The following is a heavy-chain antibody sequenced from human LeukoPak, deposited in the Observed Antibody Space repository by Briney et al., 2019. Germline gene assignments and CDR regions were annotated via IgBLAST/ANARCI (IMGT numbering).Heavy chain of an antibody. CDR2: ISHSGST. V-gene: IGHV4-38-2*02. CDR1: GYSISSGYY. J-gene: IGHJ5*02. CDR3: ARGLDSVVVPAAIPNWFDP. Sequence: SETLSLTCTVSGYSISSGYYWGWIRHSPGKGLEWIASISHSGSTYYNPSLKSRVTISIDNAKNQFALKLNSVTAADTAMYHCARGLDSVVVPAAIPNWFDPWGQGTLVTVSS. D-gene: IGHD2-2*03.